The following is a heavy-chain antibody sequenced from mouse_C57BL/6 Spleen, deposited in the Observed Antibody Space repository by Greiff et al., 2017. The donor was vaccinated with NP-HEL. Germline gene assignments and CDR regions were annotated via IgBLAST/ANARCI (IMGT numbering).Heavy chain of an antibody. Sequence: VHLVESGPELVKPGASVKISCKASGYAFSSSWMNWVKQRPGKGLEWIGRIYPGDGDTNYNGKFKGKATLTADKSSSTAYMQLSSLTSEDSAVYFCARGYYGSSYSAMDYWGQGTSVTVSS. V-gene: IGHV1-82*01. CDR2: IYPGDGDT. D-gene: IGHD1-1*01. CDR1: GYAFSSSW. CDR3: ARGYYGSSYSAMDY. J-gene: IGHJ4*01.